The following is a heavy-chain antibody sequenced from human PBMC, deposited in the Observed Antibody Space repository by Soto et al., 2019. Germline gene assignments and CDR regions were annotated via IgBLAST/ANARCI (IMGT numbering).Heavy chain of an antibody. D-gene: IGHD3-9*01. V-gene: IGHV1-3*01. J-gene: IGHJ5*02. Sequence: QVRLVQSGTEVKKPGASMKLSCKASGYSFTSYAIHWVRRAPGQRLEWMGWIFAGNGDTEYSPKFHDRVTITRDTSASTTYIQLTSLGSEDTAVYYFARNVPHTGYYNHWGPGTLVTVSS. CDR2: IFAGNGDT. CDR1: GYSFTSYA. CDR3: ARNVPHTGYYNH.